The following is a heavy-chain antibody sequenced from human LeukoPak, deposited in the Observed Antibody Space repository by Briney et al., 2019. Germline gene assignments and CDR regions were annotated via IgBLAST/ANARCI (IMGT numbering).Heavy chain of an antibody. CDR3: ARGGYGDYGPGYYYGMDV. J-gene: IGHJ6*02. CDR2: IGTAGDT. Sequence: PGGSLRLSCAASGFTFSSYDMHWVRQATGKGLEWVSAIGTAGDTYYPGSVKGRFTISRENAKNSLYLQMNSLRAGDTAVYYCARGGYGDYGPGYYYGMDVWGQGTTVTVSS. D-gene: IGHD4-17*01. CDR1: GFTFSSYD. V-gene: IGHV3-13*01.